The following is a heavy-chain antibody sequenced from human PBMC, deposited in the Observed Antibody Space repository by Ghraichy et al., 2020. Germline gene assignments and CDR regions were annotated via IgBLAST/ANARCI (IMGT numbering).Heavy chain of an antibody. D-gene: IGHD3-22*01. V-gene: IGHV3-7*01. CDR2: IKKDGSEQ. J-gene: IGHJ4*02. Sequence: GESLNISCAASGFTFSYYWMSWVRQAPGKGLEWVANIKKDGSEQHYLDSVKGRFTISRDNAKNSLFLQMNSLRVEDTAVYYCARIRYADNSGYRSFDFWGLGTLVTVSS. CDR1: GFTFSYYW. CDR3: ARIRYADNSGYRSFDF.